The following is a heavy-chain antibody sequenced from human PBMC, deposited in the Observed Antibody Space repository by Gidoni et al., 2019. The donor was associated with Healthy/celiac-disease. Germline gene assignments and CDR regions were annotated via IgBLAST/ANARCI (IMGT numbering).Heavy chain of an antibody. CDR3: ARDVRYCSGGSCQLSLDY. CDR1: GGSISSSSYY. V-gene: IGHV4-39*07. J-gene: IGHJ4*02. Sequence: QLQLQESGPGLVKPSETLSLTCTVSGGSISSSSYYWGWIRKPPGKGLEWIGSIYDSGSTYYNPSLKSRVTISVDTSKNQFSLKLSSVTAADTAVYYCARDVRYCSGGSCQLSLDYWGQGTLVTVSS. D-gene: IGHD2-15*01. CDR2: IYDSGST.